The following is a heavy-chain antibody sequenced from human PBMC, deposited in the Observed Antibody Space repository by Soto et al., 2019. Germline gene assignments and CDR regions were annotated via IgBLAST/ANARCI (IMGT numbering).Heavy chain of an antibody. CDR2: IYYSGST. CDR3: ASYCRGSAGSCYYGY. J-gene: IGHJ4*02. V-gene: IGHV4-39*07. CDR1: GGSISSSSYY. Sequence: SENLSLTCTVSGGSISSSSYYWGWIRQPPGKGLEWIGSIYYSGSTYYNPSLKSRVTISVDTSKNQFSLKLSSVTAADTAVYYCASYCRGSAGSCYYGYCGRGTLVLGSS. D-gene: IGHD2-15*01.